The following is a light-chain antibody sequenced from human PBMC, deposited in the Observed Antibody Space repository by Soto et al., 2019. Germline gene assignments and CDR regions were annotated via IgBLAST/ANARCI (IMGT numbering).Light chain of an antibody. Sequence: EKGGTQSPGTVSGSARGKTTVAGGASQSISDTLAWYQQKPGQAPRLLIYGASKRATGFPARFSGSGSGTDFPLTITSLAPEHFAVYYCQQYDSSPKTFGQGTKVDIK. CDR1: QSISDT. CDR2: GAS. J-gene: IGKJ1*01. CDR3: QQYDSSPKT. V-gene: IGKV3-15*01.